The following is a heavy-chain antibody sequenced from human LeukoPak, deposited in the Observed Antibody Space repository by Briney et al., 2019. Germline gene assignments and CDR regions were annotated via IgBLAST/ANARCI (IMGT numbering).Heavy chain of an antibody. CDR2: IYSGGTI. V-gene: IGHV3-66*01. J-gene: IGHJ4*02. D-gene: IGHD6-13*01. Sequence: GGSLRLSCAASGFPVSNNFMSWVRQAPGKGLEWVSVIYSGGTIYYADSVKGRFTISRDTSKNALYLQMNSLRAEDTAAYYCARGRAAATYFDSWGQGTLVTVSS. CDR1: GFPVSNNF. CDR3: ARGRAAATYFDS.